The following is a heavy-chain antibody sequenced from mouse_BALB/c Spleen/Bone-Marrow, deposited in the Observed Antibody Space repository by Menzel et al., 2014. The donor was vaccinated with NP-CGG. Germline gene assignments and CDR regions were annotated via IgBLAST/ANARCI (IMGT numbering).Heavy chain of an antibody. CDR2: ISYSGST. Sequence: VQLQQPGPGLVKPSQSLSLTCTVTGYSITSDYAWNWIRQFPGNKLEWMGYISYSGSTSYNPSLKSRISITRDTSKNQFFLQLNSVTSEDTATYCCARGGYDDTMDYWGQGTSVTVSS. CDR3: ARGGYDDTMDY. D-gene: IGHD2-14*01. J-gene: IGHJ4*01. CDR1: GYSITSDYA. V-gene: IGHV3-2*02.